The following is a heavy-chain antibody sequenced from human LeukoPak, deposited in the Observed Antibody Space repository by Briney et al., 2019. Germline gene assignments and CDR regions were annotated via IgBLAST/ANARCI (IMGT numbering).Heavy chain of an antibody. V-gene: IGHV1-46*01. CDR1: GGTFSSYA. J-gene: IGHJ6*03. CDR3: ARDGYYHGSGNNYYMDV. Sequence: ASAKVSCKASGGTFSSYAISWVRQAPGQGLEWMGIINPSGGSTSCAQKFQGRVTMTRDTSTSTVYMELSSLRSEDTAVYYCARDGYYHGSGNNYYMDVWGKGTTVTISS. CDR2: INPSGGST. D-gene: IGHD3-10*01.